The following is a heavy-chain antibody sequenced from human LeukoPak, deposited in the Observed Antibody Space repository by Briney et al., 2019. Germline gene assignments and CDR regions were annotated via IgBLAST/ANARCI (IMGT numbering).Heavy chain of an antibody. CDR2: ISSSGSTI. D-gene: IGHD6-13*01. V-gene: IGHV3-48*03. CDR3: ARDALIAAALDY. J-gene: IGHJ4*02. Sequence: PGGSLRLSXAASGFTFSSYEMNWVRQAPGKGLEWVSYISSSGSTIYYADSVKGRFTISRDNAKNSLYLQMNSLRAEDTAVYYCARDALIAAALDYWGQGTLVTVSS. CDR1: GFTFSSYE.